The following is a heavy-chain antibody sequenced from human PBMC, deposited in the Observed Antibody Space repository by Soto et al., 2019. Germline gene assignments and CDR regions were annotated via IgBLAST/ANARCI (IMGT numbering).Heavy chain of an antibody. D-gene: IGHD4-17*01. J-gene: IGHJ4*02. CDR3: ARYSYGGNSRLTDY. CDR2: IYHSGST. Sequence: PSETLSLTXAVSGYSISSGYYWGWIRQPPGKGLEWIGSIYHSGSTYYNPSLKSRVTISVDTSKNQFSLKLSSVTAADTAVYYCARYSYGGNSRLTDYWGQGTLVTVSS. V-gene: IGHV4-38-2*01. CDR1: GYSISSGYY.